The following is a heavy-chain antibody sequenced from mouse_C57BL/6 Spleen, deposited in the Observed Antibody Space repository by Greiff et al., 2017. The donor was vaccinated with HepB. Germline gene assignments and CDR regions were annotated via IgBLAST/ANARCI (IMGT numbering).Heavy chain of an antibody. V-gene: IGHV14-3*01. CDR1: GFNFKNTY. CDR3: AYSPYYVGYFDY. J-gene: IGHJ2*01. CDR2: IDPANGNT. Sequence: VQLQQSVAELVRPGASVKLSCTASGFNFKNTYMHWVKQRPEQGLEWIGRIDPANGNTKYAPKFQGKATITADKSSNTAYLQLSSPTYEDTANYYWAYSPYYVGYFDYWGQGTTLTVSS. D-gene: IGHD1-1*01.